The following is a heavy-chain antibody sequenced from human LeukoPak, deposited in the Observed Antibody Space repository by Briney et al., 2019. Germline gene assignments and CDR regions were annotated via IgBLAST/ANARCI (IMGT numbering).Heavy chain of an antibody. CDR3: ARLPTGGAGDY. CDR2: INPNSGAA. CDR1: GYTFTGYY. D-gene: IGHD3-16*01. Sequence: ASVKVSCKASGYTFTGYYIHWVRQAPGQGLEWMGWINPNSGAANYAQKFQGRVTMTRDTSISTAYMELSSLRSEDTAVYYCARLPTGGAGDYWGQGTLVTVSS. V-gene: IGHV1-2*02. J-gene: IGHJ4*02.